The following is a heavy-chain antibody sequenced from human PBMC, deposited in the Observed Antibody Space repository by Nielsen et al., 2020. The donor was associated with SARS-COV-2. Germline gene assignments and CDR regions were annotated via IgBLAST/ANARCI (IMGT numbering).Heavy chain of an antibody. V-gene: IGHV3-15*01. D-gene: IGHD2-2*01. CDR3: ILRGDIVVVPAVGGMDV. CDR2: IKSKTDGGTT. J-gene: IGHJ6*02. CDR1: GFSVTNNY. Sequence: GGSLRLSCAASGFSVTNNYMTWVRQAPGKGLEWVGRIKSKTDGGTTDYAAPVKGRFTISRDDSKNTLYLQMNSLKTEDTAVYYCILRGDIVVVPAVGGMDVWSQGTTVTVSS.